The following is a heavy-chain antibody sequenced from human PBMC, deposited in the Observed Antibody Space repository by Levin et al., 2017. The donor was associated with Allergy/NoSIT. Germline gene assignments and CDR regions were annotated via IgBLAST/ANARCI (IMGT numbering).Heavy chain of an antibody. Sequence: GGSLRLSCAASGFTFSSYAMNWVRQAPGKGLEWVSAISGSGSSTYYADSVKGRFTISRDNSKNTLYLQMNSLRAEDTAVYYCAKAPITMIVVVTKFDYWGQGTLVTVSS. V-gene: IGHV3-23*01. CDR1: GFTFSSYA. CDR2: ISGSGSST. D-gene: IGHD3-22*01. CDR3: AKAPITMIVVVTKFDY. J-gene: IGHJ4*02.